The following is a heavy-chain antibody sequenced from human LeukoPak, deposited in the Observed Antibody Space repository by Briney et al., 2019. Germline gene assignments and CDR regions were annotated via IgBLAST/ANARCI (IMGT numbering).Heavy chain of an antibody. D-gene: IGHD3-22*01. V-gene: IGHV3-33*01. J-gene: IGHJ4*02. CDR3: ARGSSGYYYVNDY. CDR2: TWYDGNNN. Sequence: GGSLRLSCAASGFTFSRYGMHWVRQAPGKGLEWVAVTWYDGNNNYYADSVKGRFTISRDNSKDTLYLQMNSLGAEDTAVYYCARGSSGYYYVNDYWGQGTLVTVSS. CDR1: GFTFSRYG.